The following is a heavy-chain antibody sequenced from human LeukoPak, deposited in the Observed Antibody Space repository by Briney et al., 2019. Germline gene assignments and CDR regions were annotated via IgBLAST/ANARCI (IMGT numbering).Heavy chain of an antibody. Sequence: SETLSLTCAVSGGSISPYYWSWIRQPAGKGLEWIGRVHASGSPNYYPSLKRRVIISVDKSKNQFHLNLNSVTAADTGVYHCAIGGTYGSGSDQHTTLDYSRQRSLVSVCS. J-gene: IGHJ4*02. CDR1: GGSISPYY. CDR3: AIGGTYGSGSDQHTTLDY. V-gene: IGHV4-4*07. CDR2: VHASGSP. D-gene: IGHD3-10*01.